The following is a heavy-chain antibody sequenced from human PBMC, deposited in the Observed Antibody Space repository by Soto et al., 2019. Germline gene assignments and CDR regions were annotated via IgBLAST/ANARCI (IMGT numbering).Heavy chain of an antibody. Sequence: EVQLLESGGGLVQPGGSLRLSCAASGFTFSSYAMSWVRQAPGKGLEWVSAISGSGGSTYYADSGKGRFTISRDNSKNTLYLQMNSLRAEDTAVYYCANPYYYGSGSPLWGQGTLVTVSS. CDR2: ISGSGGST. V-gene: IGHV3-23*01. D-gene: IGHD3-10*01. J-gene: IGHJ4*02. CDR1: GFTFSSYA. CDR3: ANPYYYGSGSPL.